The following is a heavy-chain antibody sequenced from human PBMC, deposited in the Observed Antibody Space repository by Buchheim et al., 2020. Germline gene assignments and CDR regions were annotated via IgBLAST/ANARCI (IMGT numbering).Heavy chain of an antibody. CDR1: GFTFSSYS. CDR3: ARDSRPTVVTPPGFYYYYGMVV. V-gene: IGHV3-48*01. CDR2: ISSSSSTI. J-gene: IGHJ6*02. Sequence: EVQLVESGGGLVQPGGSLRLSCAASGFTFSSYSMNWVRQAPGKGLEWVSYISSSSSTIYYADSVKGRFTISRDNAKNSLYLQMNSLRAEDTAVYYCARDSRPTVVTPPGFYYYYGMVVWGQGTT. D-gene: IGHD4-23*01.